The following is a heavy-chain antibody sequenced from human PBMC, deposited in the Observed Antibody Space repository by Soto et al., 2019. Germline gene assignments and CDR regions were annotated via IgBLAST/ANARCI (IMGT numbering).Heavy chain of an antibody. D-gene: IGHD3-10*01. CDR1: GFTFTSSA. J-gene: IGHJ4*02. Sequence: SVKVSCKASGFTFTSSAMQWVRQARGQRLEWIGWIVVGSGNTNYAQKFQERVTITRDMSTSTAYMELSSLRSEDTAVYYCAAILYDYYGSGSYYMDYWGQGTLVTVSS. CDR2: IVVGSGNT. CDR3: AAILYDYYGSGSYYMDY. V-gene: IGHV1-58*02.